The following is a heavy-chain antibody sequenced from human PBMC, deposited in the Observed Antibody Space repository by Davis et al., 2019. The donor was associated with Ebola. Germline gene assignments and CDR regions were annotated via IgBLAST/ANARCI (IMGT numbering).Heavy chain of an antibody. J-gene: IGHJ5*02. D-gene: IGHD2/OR15-2a*01. CDR1: GFTFSNYA. CDR2: ISSSSSTI. CDR3: ARGIGFLSGDFRP. V-gene: IGHV3-48*02. Sequence: GESLKISCAASGFTFSNYAMSWVRQAPGKGLEWVSYISSSSSTIYYADSVKGRFTISRDNAKNSLYLQMNSLRDEDTAVYYCARGIGFLSGDFRPWGQGTLVTVSS.